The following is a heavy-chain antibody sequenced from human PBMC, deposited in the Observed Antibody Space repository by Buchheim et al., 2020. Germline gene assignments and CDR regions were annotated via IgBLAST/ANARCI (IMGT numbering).Heavy chain of an antibody. CDR1: GFTFSTYA. J-gene: IGHJ6*02. V-gene: IGHV3-23*01. CDR2: VGSGGPTT. D-gene: IGHD3-9*01. CDR3: AREYYDILTGYYPTSGMDV. Sequence: EVQLLESGGGLVQPGGSLRLSCAASGFTFSTYAMSWVRQAPGKGLEWVSAVGSGGPTTYYTDSVKGRFTISRDNSRNTVYLQMNSLRAEDTAVYYCAREYYDILTGYYPTSGMDVWGQGTT.